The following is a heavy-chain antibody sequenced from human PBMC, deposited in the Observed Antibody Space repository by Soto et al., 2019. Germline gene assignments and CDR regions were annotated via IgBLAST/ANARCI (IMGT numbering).Heavy chain of an antibody. Sequence: GASVKVSCKASGGTFSSYAISWVRQAPGQGLEWMGGIIPIFGTANYAQKFQGRVTITADESTSTAYMELSSLRSEDTAVYYCARAVGDGWGWYDAFDIWGQGTMVTVPS. J-gene: IGHJ3*02. D-gene: IGHD1-26*01. CDR3: ARAVGDGWGWYDAFDI. CDR2: IIPIFGTA. CDR1: GGTFSSYA. V-gene: IGHV1-69*13.